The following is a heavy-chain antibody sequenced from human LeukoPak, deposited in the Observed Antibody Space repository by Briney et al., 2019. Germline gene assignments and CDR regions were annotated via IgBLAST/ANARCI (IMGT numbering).Heavy chain of an antibody. D-gene: IGHD2-15*01. J-gene: IGHJ5*02. Sequence: SETLSLTCTVSGGSISSYYWSWIRQPPGKGLEGVGYIYYSGSTNYNPSLKSRVTISVDTSKNQFSLKLSSVTAADTAVYYCARALGVGVVAAIGWFDPWGQGTLVTVSS. V-gene: IGHV4-59*01. CDR3: ARALGVGVVAAIGWFDP. CDR1: GGSISSYY. CDR2: IYYSGST.